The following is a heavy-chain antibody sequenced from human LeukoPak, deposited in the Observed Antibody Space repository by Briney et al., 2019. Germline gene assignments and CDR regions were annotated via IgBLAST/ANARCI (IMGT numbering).Heavy chain of an antibody. CDR1: GFTFSSYT. CDR2: ISSSSSYI. Sequence: GRSLRLSCAPSGFTFSSYTMNWVRQAPGKGLEWVSSISSSSSYIYYADSVKGRFTISRDNAKNSLYLQLSSLRADDTAVYYCARGLRQWLVPDYYYYYLYMDVWGKGTTVTVSS. J-gene: IGHJ6*03. CDR3: ARGLRQWLVPDYYYYYLYMDV. D-gene: IGHD6-19*01. V-gene: IGHV3-21*04.